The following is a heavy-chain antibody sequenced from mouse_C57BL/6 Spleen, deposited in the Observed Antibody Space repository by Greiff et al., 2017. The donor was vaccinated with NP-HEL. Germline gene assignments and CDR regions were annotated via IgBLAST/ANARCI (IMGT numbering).Heavy chain of an antibody. CDR3: ARDSSGLLDY. CDR2: IYPSDSET. CDR1: GYTFTSYW. D-gene: IGHD3-2*02. J-gene: IGHJ2*01. V-gene: IGHV1-61*01. Sequence: QVQLQQPGAELVRPGSSVKLSCKASGYTFTSYWMDWVKQRPGQGLEWIGNIYPSDSETHYNQKFKDKATLTVDKSSSPAYMQLSSLTSEDSAVYYCARDSSGLLDYWGQGTTLTVSS.